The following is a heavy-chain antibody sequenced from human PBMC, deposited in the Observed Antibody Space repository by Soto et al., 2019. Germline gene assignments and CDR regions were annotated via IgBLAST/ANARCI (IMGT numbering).Heavy chain of an antibody. CDR1: GGSISSGGYY. D-gene: IGHD3-3*02. CDR2: IYYSGST. CDR3: ARDFVGIFGPFDP. V-gene: IGHV4-31*03. Sequence: SETLSLTCTVSGGSISSGGYYWSWIRQHPGKGLEWIGYIYYSGSTYYNPSLKSRVTISVDTSKNQFSLKLSSVTAADTAVYYCARDFVGIFGPFDPWGQGTLVTVSS. J-gene: IGHJ5*02.